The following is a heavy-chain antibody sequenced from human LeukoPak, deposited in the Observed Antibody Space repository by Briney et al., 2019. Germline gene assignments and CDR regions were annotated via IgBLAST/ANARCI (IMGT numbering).Heavy chain of an antibody. J-gene: IGHJ4*02. CDR2: IYHSGST. Sequence: GSLRLSCAASGFTFSSYSMNWVRQPPGKGLEWIGSIYHSGSTYYNPSLKSRVTISVDTSKNQFSLKLSSVTAADTAVYYCARSPYGYSYGYYDYWGQGTLVTVSS. V-gene: IGHV4-38-2*01. CDR3: ARSPYGYSYGYYDY. D-gene: IGHD5-18*01. CDR1: GFTFSSYS.